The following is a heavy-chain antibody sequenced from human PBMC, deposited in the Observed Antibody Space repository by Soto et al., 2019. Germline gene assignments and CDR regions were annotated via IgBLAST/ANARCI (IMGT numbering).Heavy chain of an antibody. J-gene: IGHJ6*02. CDR3: ATSTYCSSSTCYQWYGMDV. Sequence: ASVKVSCKASGYPFSNYAMHWVRQAPGQGLEWMGWINAGNGNSKYSQKFQGRVTITRDTSANTAYMELDSLRSEDTAVYYCATSTYCSSSTCYQWYGMDVWGQGTTVTVSS. CDR2: INAGNGNS. CDR1: GYPFSNYA. D-gene: IGHD2-2*01. V-gene: IGHV1-3*01.